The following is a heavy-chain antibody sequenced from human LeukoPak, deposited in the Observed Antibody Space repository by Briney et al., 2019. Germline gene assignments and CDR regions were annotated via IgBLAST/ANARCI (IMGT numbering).Heavy chain of an antibody. V-gene: IGHV3-23*01. CDR1: GFAFSNYA. J-gene: IGHJ4*02. CDR3: TKGRWGDY. D-gene: IGHD4-23*01. CDR2: ISGSGGST. Sequence: GGSLRLSCAASGFAFSNYAMSWVRQAPGKGLEWVSSISGSGGSTYYADSVKGRFSISRDNSKNTLYLQMNSLRAEDTAVYYCTKGRWGDYWGQGTLVTVSS.